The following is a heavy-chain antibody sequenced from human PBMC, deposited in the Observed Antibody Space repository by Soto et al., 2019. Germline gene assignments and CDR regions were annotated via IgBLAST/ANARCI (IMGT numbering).Heavy chain of an antibody. CDR1: GYTFTSYA. D-gene: IGHD6-13*01. V-gene: IGHV1-3*01. J-gene: IGHJ3*02. Sequence: ASVKVSCKASGYTFTSYAMNWVRQAPGQRLEWMGWINAGNGNTKYSQKFQGRVTITRDTSASTAYMELSSLRSEDTAVYYCASPRKYSSSWYPPAFDIWGQGTMVTVSS. CDR3: ASPRKYSSSWYPPAFDI. CDR2: INAGNGNT.